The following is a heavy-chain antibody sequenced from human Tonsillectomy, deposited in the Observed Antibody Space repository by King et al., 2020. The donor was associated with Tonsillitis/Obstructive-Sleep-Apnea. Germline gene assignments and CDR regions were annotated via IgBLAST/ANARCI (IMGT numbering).Heavy chain of an antibody. Sequence: VQLVESGGGVVQPGRSLRLSCAASGFTFCSYAMYGVRPAPGKGLEWGAVISYDGRTKYYADSVKGRFTISRDNSKNTQYLQMNSLRAEDTAVYYCASDGVVPAVIWDWGPGTLVPGSS. CDR3: ASDGVVPAVIWD. V-gene: IGHV3-30*04. J-gene: IGHJ4*02. CDR2: ISYDGRTK. D-gene: IGHD2-2*01. CDR1: GFTFCSYA.